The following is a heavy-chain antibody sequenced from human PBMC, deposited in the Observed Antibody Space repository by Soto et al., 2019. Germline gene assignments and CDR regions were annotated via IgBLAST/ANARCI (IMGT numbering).Heavy chain of an antibody. V-gene: IGHV3-23*01. CDR2: ISGSGGNT. CDR1: GFTFSSYA. D-gene: IGHD4-4*01. CDR3: AAVHVEGTVTSYYGMDV. Sequence: GGSLRLSCAASGFTFSSYAMSWVRQAPGKGLEWVSAISGSGGNTYYADSVKGRFTISRDNSKNTLYLQMNSLRVEDTAVYYYAAVHVEGTVTSYYGMDVWGQGTTVTVSS. J-gene: IGHJ6*02.